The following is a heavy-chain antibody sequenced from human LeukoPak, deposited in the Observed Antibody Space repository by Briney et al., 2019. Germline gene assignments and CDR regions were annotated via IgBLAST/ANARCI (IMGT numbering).Heavy chain of an antibody. Sequence: GGSLRLSCAASGFTFSSYSMNWVRQAPGKGLEWVSSISSSSSYIYYADSVKGRFTISRDNAKNSLYLQMNSRRAEGTAVYYCARAAGYRSGWYSRSYFDYWGREPWSPSPQ. CDR2: ISSSSSYI. D-gene: IGHD6-19*01. J-gene: IGHJ4*02. CDR1: GFTFSSYS. V-gene: IGHV3-21*01. CDR3: ARAAGYRSGWYSRSYFDY.